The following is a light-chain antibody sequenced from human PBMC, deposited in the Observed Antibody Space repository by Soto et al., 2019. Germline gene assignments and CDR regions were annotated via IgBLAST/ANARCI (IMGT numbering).Light chain of an antibody. CDR2: DVT. V-gene: IGLV2-8*01. CDR3: TSYAGSKLRV. CDR1: SSDVGGYDY. J-gene: IGLJ2*01. Sequence: QSDLTQPPSASGSPGQSVTISCTGTSSDVGGYDYVSWFQHHPGKDPKLIIYDVTKRPSGVPDRFSGSKSDNTASLTVSGLQAEDEADYFCTSYAGSKLRVFGGGTKLTVL.